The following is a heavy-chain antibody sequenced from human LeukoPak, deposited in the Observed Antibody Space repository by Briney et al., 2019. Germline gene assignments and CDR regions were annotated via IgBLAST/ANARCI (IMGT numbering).Heavy chain of an antibody. V-gene: IGHV3-53*01. CDR3: ARDVDFWSGYYPAD. Sequence: PGGSLRLSCVASGFTVSSNYMSWVRQAPGKGLEWVSVIYSGGSTYYADSVKGRFTISRDNSKNTLYLQMNSLRAEDTAVCYCARDVDFWSGYYPADWGQGTLVTVSS. CDR2: IYSGGST. J-gene: IGHJ4*02. CDR1: GFTVSSNY. D-gene: IGHD3-3*01.